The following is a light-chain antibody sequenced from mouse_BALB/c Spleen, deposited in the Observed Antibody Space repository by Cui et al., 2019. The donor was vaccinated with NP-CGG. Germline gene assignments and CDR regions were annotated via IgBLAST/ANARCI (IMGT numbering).Light chain of an antibody. V-gene: IGLV1*01. J-gene: IGLJ1*01. CDR1: IGAVTTSNY. CDR2: GTN. Sequence: QPVVSQESAITTSPGETVTLTCRSSIGAVTTSNYANWVQEKPDHLFTGLIGGTNNRVPGVPARFSGSLIGDKAALTITGAQTEDEAIYFCALWYTNHWVFGGGTKLTVL. CDR3: ALWYTNHWV.